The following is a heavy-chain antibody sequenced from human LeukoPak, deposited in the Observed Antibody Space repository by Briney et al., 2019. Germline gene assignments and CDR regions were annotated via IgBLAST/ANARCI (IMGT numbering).Heavy chain of an antibody. CDR3: ARHRDVDTATEFDY. D-gene: IGHD5-18*01. CDR1: GYSFTTYW. V-gene: IGHV5-51*01. J-gene: IGHJ4*02. CDR2: IYPGDSDT. Sequence: GESLKISCKGSGYSFTTYWIGWVRQMPGKGLEWMGIIYPGDSDTRYSPSFQGQVTISADKSISTAYLQWSSLKASDTATYYCARHRDVDTATEFDYWGQGTLVTVSS.